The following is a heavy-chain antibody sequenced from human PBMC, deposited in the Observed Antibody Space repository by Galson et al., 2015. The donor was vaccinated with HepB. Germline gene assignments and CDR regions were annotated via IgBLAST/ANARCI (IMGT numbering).Heavy chain of an antibody. V-gene: IGHV3-23*01. J-gene: IGHJ4*02. CDR1: GFTFSSSA. CDR2: ISADGGRT. Sequence: SLRLSCAASGFTFSSSAMSWFLKAPGKGLEWVSTISADGGRTYYADSVTGRFAISRDDSKNTFYLQMNSLRAEDTAVYYCAKNVFGRWFGESDTGIFDYWGQGTLVTVSS. CDR3: AKNVFGRWFGESDTGIFDY. D-gene: IGHD3-10*01.